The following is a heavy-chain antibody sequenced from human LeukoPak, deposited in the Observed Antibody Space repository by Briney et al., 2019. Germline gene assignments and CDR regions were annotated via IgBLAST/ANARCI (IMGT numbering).Heavy chain of an antibody. Sequence: PSETLSLTCTVSGGSISTYYGSWIRQPPGKGLEWIGYIYYTGSTSYNPSLKSRVTLSVDTSKSQFSLKLNSVTTADAAVYYCARQVDSRGYYYAYWGQGILVTVSS. V-gene: IGHV4-59*08. D-gene: IGHD3-22*01. CDR2: IYYTGST. CDR1: GGSISTYY. J-gene: IGHJ4*02. CDR3: ARQVDSRGYYYAY.